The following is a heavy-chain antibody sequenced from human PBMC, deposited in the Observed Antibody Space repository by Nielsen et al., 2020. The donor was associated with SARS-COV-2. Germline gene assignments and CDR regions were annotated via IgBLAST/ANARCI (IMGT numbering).Heavy chain of an antibody. J-gene: IGHJ4*02. CDR3: ARDSSGTYRRVDY. V-gene: IGHV1-46*01. CDR2: INPTNGGT. D-gene: IGHD3-22*01. CDR1: GYTFTNNY. Sequence: ASVKVSCKASGYTFTNNYMHWVRQAPGQGLEWRGLINPTNGGTTYAQKFQGRVNMTRDTSTSTVYMELSSLRSDDTAVYYCARDSSGTYRRVDYWGQGTLVTVSS.